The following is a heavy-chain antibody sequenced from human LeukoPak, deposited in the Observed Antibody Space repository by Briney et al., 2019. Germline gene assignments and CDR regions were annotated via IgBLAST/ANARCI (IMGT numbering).Heavy chain of an antibody. CDR2: IYYSGST. Sequence: SETLSLTCTVSGGSISSYYWSWIRQPPGKGLECIGYIYYSGSTSYSPSLKSRVTISVDTSKNQFSLKLSSVAAVDTAVYYCARRLYGGNFDNWGQGTPVTVSS. D-gene: IGHD4-23*01. V-gene: IGHV4-59*01. CDR1: GGSISSYY. J-gene: IGHJ4*02. CDR3: ARRLYGGNFDN.